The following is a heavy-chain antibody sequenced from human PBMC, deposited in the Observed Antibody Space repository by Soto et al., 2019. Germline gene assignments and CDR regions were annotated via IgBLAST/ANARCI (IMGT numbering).Heavy chain of an antibody. CDR3: ASFSIAATDPYGMDV. Sequence: QVQLVQSGAEVKKPGASVKVSCKASGYTLTSYGISWVRQAPGQGLEWMGWISAYNGNTNYAQKLQGRVTMTTDTSRSTAYMELRSLRSDDTAVYYCASFSIAATDPYGMDVWGQGTTVTVSS. D-gene: IGHD6-13*01. J-gene: IGHJ6*02. CDR1: GYTLTSYG. V-gene: IGHV1-18*01. CDR2: ISAYNGNT.